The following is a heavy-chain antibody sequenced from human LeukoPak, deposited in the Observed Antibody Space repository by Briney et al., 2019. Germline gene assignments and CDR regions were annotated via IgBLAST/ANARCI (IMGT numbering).Heavy chain of an antibody. J-gene: IGHJ4*02. CDR2: ISGSGGGT. CDR3: ARGSRPVYNLLTGKRYFDY. D-gene: IGHD3-9*01. Sequence: GGSLRLSCAASGFTFSSYAMSWVRQAPGKGLEWVSAISGSGGGTYYADSVKGRFTISRDNSKNTLYLQMNSLRAEDTAVYYCARGSRPVYNLLTGKRYFDYWGQGTLLTVSS. CDR1: GFTFSSYA. V-gene: IGHV3-23*01.